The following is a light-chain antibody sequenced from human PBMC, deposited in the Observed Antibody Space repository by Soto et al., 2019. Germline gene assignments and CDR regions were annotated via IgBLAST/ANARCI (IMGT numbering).Light chain of an antibody. CDR1: QSSSSN. J-gene: IGKJ1*01. Sequence: EIVMTQSPATLSVSPGERATLSCSTSQSSSSNLAWYQQKPGQAPRLLIYGASNRATGIPDRFSGSGSGTDFTLTISRLEPEDFAVYYCQQYGSSGTFGQGTKVDIK. CDR2: GAS. CDR3: QQYGSSGT. V-gene: IGKV3-20*01.